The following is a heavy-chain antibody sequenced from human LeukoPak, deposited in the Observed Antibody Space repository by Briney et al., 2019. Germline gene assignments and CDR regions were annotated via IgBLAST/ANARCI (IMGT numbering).Heavy chain of an antibody. CDR2: ISGSGGST. V-gene: IGHV3-23*01. CDR1: GFTFSSYA. J-gene: IGHJ4*02. D-gene: IGHD3-10*01. Sequence: PGGSLRLSCAASGFTFSSYAMSWVRQAPGKGLEWVSAISGSGGSTYYADSVKGRFTISRDNSKNTLYLQMSSLRAEDTAVYYCAKDSMVRGVIHRNRPKYYFDYWGQGTLVTVSS. CDR3: AKDSMVRGVIHRNRPKYYFDY.